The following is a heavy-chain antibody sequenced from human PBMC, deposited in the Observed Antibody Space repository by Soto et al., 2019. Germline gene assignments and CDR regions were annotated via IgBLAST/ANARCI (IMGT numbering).Heavy chain of an antibody. D-gene: IGHD3-16*01. CDR1: GGSISSYY. V-gene: IGHV4-4*07. Sequence: KPSETLSLTCTVSGGSISSYYWSWIRQPAGKGLEWIGRIYTSGSTNYNPSLKSRVTMSVDTSKNQFSLKLSSVTAADTAVYYCARDRGTYYDYVWGSYASNWFDPWGQGTLVTAPQ. CDR3: ARDRGTYYDYVWGSYASNWFDP. J-gene: IGHJ5*02. CDR2: IYTSGST.